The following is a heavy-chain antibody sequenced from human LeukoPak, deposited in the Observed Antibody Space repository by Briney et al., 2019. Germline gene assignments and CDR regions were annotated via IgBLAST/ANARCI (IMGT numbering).Heavy chain of an antibody. CDR3: ARVPFVVVGTTGNWFDP. V-gene: IGHV7-4-1*02. J-gene: IGHJ5*02. D-gene: IGHD1-26*01. CDR2: INTNTGNP. Sequence: GASVKVSCKASGYTFTNYAMNWVRQAPGQGLEWMGWINTNTGNPTYAQGSTGRFVFSLNTLVSTAYLQISRLKPEDTAVYYCARVPFVVVGTTGNWFDPWGQGTLVTVSS. CDR1: GYTFTNYA.